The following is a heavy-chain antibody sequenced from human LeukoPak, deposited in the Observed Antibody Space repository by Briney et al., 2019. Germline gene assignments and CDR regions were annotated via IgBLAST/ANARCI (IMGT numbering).Heavy chain of an antibody. J-gene: IGHJ3*01. V-gene: IGHV1-18*01. Sequence: ASVKVSCKASGYTFNNYDISWVRQAPGQGLEWMGWISVYNGNTNYAQKLQGRVTMTTDTSTSTAYMQLRSLTSDDTAVYYCAREGDTSRGDAFDVWGQGTMVTASS. CDR3: AREGDTSRGDAFDV. CDR2: ISVYNGNT. D-gene: IGHD3-16*01. CDR1: GYTFNNYD.